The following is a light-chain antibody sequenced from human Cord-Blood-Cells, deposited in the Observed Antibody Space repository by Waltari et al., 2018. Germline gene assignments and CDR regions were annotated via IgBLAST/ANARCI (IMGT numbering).Light chain of an antibody. V-gene: IGLV3-1*01. Sequence: SYELTQPPSVSVSPGPTASITCVGDKMGASYACWYQQKPGQFPVLVNYQDSNRAPRIPERFSGSNSRSTATLTSSGTQAMDEADYYSQAWDSSTYVFGTGTKGTVL. CDR3: QAWDSSTYV. J-gene: IGLJ1*01. CDR2: QDS. CDR1: KMGASY.